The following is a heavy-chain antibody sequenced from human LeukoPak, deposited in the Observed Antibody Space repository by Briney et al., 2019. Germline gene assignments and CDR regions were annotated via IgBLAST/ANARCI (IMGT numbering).Heavy chain of an antibody. CDR2: IKSKTDGGTT. CDR1: GFTFSNAW. V-gene: IGHV3-15*01. J-gene: IGHJ4*02. D-gene: IGHD1-7*01. Sequence: GGSLRLSCAASGFTFSNAWMSWVRQAPGKGLEWVGRIKSKTDGGTTDYAAPVKGRFTISRDDSKNTLYLQMNSLKTEDTAVYYCARAAYNWNYEENYFDYWGQGTLVTVSS. CDR3: ARAAYNWNYEENYFDY.